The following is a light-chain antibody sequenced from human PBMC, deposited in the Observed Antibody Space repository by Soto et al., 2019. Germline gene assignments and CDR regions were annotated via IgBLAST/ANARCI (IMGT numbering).Light chain of an antibody. J-gene: IGLJ2*01. CDR2: NVS. CDR3: ISYTASRTK. Sequence: QSALTQPASVSGSPGQSITISCTGTNSDIGTYIYVSWYQQHPGKAPKLLIYNVSNRPSGVSNRFSGSKSGNTASLTISGLQAEDEADYYCISYTASRTKFGGGTKVTVL. CDR1: NSDIGTYIY. V-gene: IGLV2-14*01.